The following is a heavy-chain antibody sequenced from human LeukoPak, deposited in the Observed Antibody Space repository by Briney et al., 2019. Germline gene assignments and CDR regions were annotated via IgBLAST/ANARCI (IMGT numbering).Heavy chain of an antibody. CDR1: GYTFTSYY. CDR3: AREDIVVVPAAWIYYGMGV. CDR2: INPSGGST. D-gene: IGHD2-2*01. J-gene: IGHJ6*02. V-gene: IGHV1-46*01. Sequence: ASVTVSCKASGYTFTSYYMHWVRQAPGQGLEWMGIINPSGGSTSYAQKFQGRVTMTRDTSTSTVYMELSSLRSEDTAVYYCAREDIVVVPAAWIYYGMGVWGQGTTVTVSS.